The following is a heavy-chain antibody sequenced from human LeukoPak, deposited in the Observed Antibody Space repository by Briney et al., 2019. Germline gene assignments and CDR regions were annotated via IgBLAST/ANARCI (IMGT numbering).Heavy chain of an antibody. V-gene: IGHV4-59*01. D-gene: IGHD6-25*01. CDR2: VYYSGGT. CDR3: ARGSGSGMDV. CDR1: ADSINTYY. J-gene: IGHJ6*02. Sequence: SETLSLTCTVSADSINTYYRSWIRQPPGKGLEWIGYVYYSGGTNYNPSLKSRVTISIDTSKNQFSLNLSSVTAADTAVYYCARGSGSGMDVWGQGTTVTVSS.